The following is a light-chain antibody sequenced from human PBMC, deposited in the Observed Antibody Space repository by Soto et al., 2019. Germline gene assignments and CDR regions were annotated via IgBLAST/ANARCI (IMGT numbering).Light chain of an antibody. CDR2: KAS. CDR1: QSISAW. CDR3: QQYNTYPLT. V-gene: IGKV1-5*03. Sequence: DIQMTQSPSTLSASVGDRVTITCRASQSISAWLAWYQQKPEKAPILLIYKASSLESGVPSRLSGSGSGTEFTLTLSSLQPDDFSTYYCQQYNTYPLTCGGGTAVEIK. J-gene: IGKJ4*02.